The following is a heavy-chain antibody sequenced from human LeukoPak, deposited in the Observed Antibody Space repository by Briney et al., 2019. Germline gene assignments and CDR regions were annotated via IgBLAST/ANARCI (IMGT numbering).Heavy chain of an antibody. D-gene: IGHD6-13*01. J-gene: IGHJ4*02. CDR1: GFTFSSYG. CDR3: AKDGRMYSSSWYYFDY. CDR2: ISYDGSNK. V-gene: IGHV3-30*18. Sequence: GRSLRLSCAASGFTFSSYGMHWVRQAPGKGLEWVAVISYDGSNKYYADSVKGRFTISRDNSKNTLYLQMNSLRAEDTAVYYCAKDGRMYSSSWYYFDYWGQGTLVTVSS.